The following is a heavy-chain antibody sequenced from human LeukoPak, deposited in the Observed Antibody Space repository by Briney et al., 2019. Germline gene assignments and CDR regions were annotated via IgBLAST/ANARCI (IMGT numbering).Heavy chain of an antibody. CDR1: GFTFSSHG. D-gene: IGHD3-10*01. CDR2: IWYDGSRT. CDR3: VKDLSYGSLWFDP. J-gene: IGHJ5*02. Sequence: GRSLRLSCAASGFTFSSHGMQWVRQAPGKGLEWVALIWYDGSRTNYVDSVMGRFTISRDSSKNTLYLQMDNLRVEDTAVYFCVKDLSYGSLWFDPWGQGTLVTVSS. V-gene: IGHV3-33*06.